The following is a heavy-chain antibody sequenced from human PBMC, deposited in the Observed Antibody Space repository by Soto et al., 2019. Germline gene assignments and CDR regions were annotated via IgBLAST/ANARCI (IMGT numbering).Heavy chain of an antibody. Sequence: SETLSLTCTVPGGSISSYYWRWIRLPAGKGLEWIGRLYTSGSTNYNPSLKSQVTMSVDTSKNQFSLMLSSVTAADPAVYYGARAVTTFGVVVYAMDVWGQGTTVTVSS. D-gene: IGHD3-3*01. V-gene: IGHV4-4*07. J-gene: IGHJ6*02. CDR3: ARAVTTFGVVVYAMDV. CDR1: GGSISSYY. CDR2: LYTSGST.